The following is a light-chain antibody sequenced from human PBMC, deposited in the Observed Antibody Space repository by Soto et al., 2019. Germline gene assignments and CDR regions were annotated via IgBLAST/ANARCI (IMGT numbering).Light chain of an antibody. Sequence: DIQMTQSPSSLSASVGDRVTITCRASQTISTYLNWYQQNPGKAPKLLIYSASTLQSGVPSRFSGSGSGTDFTLIISSLQPEDFATYYCQQCQGIPYTFGQGTKLEIK. CDR3: QQCQGIPYT. V-gene: IGKV1-39*01. CDR2: SAS. CDR1: QTISTY. J-gene: IGKJ2*01.